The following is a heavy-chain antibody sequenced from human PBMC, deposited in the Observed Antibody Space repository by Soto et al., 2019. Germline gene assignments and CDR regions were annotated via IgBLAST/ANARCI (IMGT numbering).Heavy chain of an antibody. Sequence: PSETLSLTCTVSGGSISSYYWSWIRQPPGKGLEWIGYIYYSGSTNYNPSLKSRVTISVDTSKNQFSLKLSSVTAADTAVYYCARDKGKDSSGSIIPYYYYGMDVWGQGTTVTVSS. J-gene: IGHJ6*02. CDR2: IYYSGST. V-gene: IGHV4-59*01. D-gene: IGHD3-22*01. CDR3: ARDKGKDSSGSIIPYYYYGMDV. CDR1: GGSISSYY.